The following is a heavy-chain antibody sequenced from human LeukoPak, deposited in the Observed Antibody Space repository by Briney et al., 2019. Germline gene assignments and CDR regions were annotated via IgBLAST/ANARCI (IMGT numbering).Heavy chain of an antibody. CDR2: IKSKTDGATT. CDR3: TTVRRLRDYYGSGRYQDY. V-gene: IGHV3-15*01. CDR1: GFTFSNAW. D-gene: IGHD3-10*01. J-gene: IGHJ4*02. Sequence: GGSLRLSCAASGFTFSNAWMRWVRQAPGKGREGVGRIKSKTDGATTDYAAPVKGRFTISRDDSKNTLYLQMNSLKTEDTAVYYCTTVRRLRDYYGSGRYQDYWGQGTLVTVSS.